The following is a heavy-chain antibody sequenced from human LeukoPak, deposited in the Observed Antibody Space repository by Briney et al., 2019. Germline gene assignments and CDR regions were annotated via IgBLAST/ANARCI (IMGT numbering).Heavy chain of an antibody. J-gene: IGHJ4*02. CDR2: ISYDGSNK. V-gene: IGHV3-30*18. Sequence: GGSLRLSCAASGFTFSSYGMHWVRQAPGKGLEWVAVISYDGSNKYYADSVKGRFTISRDNSKNTLYLQMNSLRAEDTAVYYCAKGSFISMMVGVVGYWGQGTLVTVSS. CDR3: AKGSFISMMVGVVGY. D-gene: IGHD3-22*01. CDR1: GFTFSSYG.